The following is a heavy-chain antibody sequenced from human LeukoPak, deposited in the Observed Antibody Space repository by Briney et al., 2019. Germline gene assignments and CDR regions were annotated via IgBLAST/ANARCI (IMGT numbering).Heavy chain of an antibody. V-gene: IGHV4-39*07. CDR1: GGSISSSSYY. CDR3: ARPSDLWFGVNWFDP. J-gene: IGHJ5*02. Sequence: SETLSLMCTVSGGSISSSSYYWGWIRQPPGKGLEWIGSIYYSGSTYYNPSLKSRVAISVDMSKNQFSLKLSSVTAADTAVYYCARPSDLWFGVNWFDPWDQGTLVTVSS. CDR2: IYYSGST. D-gene: IGHD3-10*01.